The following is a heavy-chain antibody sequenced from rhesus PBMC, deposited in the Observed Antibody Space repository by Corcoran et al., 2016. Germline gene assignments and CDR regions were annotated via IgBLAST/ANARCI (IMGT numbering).Heavy chain of an antibody. D-gene: IGHD5-12*01. CDR1: GASISSNW. Sequence: QVQLQESGPGLVKPSETLSLTCTVSGASISSNWWSWIRQPPGKGLEGIGEINGNRGRTNTNPSLKSRGTISKDASKNQFSLKLSSVTAADTAVYYCAKGDSYSQVDYWGQGVLVTVSS. CDR2: INGNRGRT. J-gene: IGHJ4*01. V-gene: IGHV4-80*01. CDR3: AKGDSYSQVDY.